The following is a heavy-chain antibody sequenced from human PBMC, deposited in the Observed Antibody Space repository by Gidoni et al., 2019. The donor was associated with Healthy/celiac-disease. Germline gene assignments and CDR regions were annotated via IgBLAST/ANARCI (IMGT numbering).Heavy chain of an antibody. J-gene: IGHJ4*02. V-gene: IGHV3-30*04. CDR2: ISYDGSNK. CDR3: TYDFWSGYYTFDY. Sequence: QVQLVESGGGVVQPGRSLRLSCAASGFTFSSYAMHWVRQAPGNGLEWVAVISYDGSNKYYADSVKGRFTISRDNSKNTLYLQMNSLRAEDTAVYYCTYDFWSGYYTFDYWGQGTLVTVSS. CDR1: GFTFSSYA. D-gene: IGHD3-3*01.